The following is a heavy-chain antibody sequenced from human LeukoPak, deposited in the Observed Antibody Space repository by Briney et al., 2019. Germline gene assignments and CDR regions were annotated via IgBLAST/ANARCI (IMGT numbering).Heavy chain of an antibody. CDR2: IYTSGST. CDR1: GDSISSGSYY. Sequence: SETLSLTCTVSGDSISSGSYYWSWIRQPAGKGLEWIGRIYTSGSTNYNPSLKSRVTISVDTSKNQFSLKLSSVTASDTAVYYCARDDPLGYWGQGTLVTVSS. CDR3: ARDDPLGY. J-gene: IGHJ4*02. V-gene: IGHV4-61*02.